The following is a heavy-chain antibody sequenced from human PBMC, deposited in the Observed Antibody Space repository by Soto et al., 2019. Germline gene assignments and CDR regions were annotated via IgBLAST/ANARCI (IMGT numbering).Heavy chain of an antibody. V-gene: IGHV3-21*01. CDR2: ISSSSSYI. J-gene: IGHJ4*02. D-gene: IGHD2-21*02. CDR3: ARDGPDDGGNSGFDY. Sequence: EVQLVESGGGLVKPGGSLRLSCAASGFTFSSYSMNWVRQAPGQGLEWVSSISSSSSYIYYAASVKGRFTISRDNAKNSLYLQMNSLRAEDTAVYYCARDGPDDGGNSGFDYWGQGTLVTVAS. CDR1: GFTFSSYS.